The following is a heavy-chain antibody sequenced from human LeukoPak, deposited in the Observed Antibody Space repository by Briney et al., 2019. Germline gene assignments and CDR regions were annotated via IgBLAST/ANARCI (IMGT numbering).Heavy chain of an antibody. V-gene: IGHV4-4*07. D-gene: IGHD1-20*01. CDR1: GGSISSYY. J-gene: IGHJ5*02. CDR3: ARDLNNWNPNWFDP. Sequence: SETLSLTCTVSGGSISSYYWSWIRQPAGKGLEWIGRIYTSGSTNYNPSLKSRVTMSVDTSKNQFSLKLSSVTAADTAVYYCARDLNNWNPNWFDPWGQGTLVTVSS. CDR2: IYTSGST.